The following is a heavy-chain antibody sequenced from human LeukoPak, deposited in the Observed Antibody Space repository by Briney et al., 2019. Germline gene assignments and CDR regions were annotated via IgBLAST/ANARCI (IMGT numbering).Heavy chain of an antibody. V-gene: IGHV4-34*01. J-gene: IGHJ6*03. CDR3: ARGDYYYYYMDV. CDR2: INHSGST. Sequence: SETLSLTCAVYGGSFSGYYWSWIRQPPGKGLEWIGEINHSGSTNYNPSLKSRVTISVDTSKNQFSLKLSSVTAADTAVCYCARGDYYYYYMDVWGKGTTVTVSS. CDR1: GGSFSGYY.